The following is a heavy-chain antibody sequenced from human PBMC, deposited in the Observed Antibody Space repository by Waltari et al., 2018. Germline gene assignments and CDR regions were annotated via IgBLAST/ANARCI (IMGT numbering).Heavy chain of an antibody. CDR1: GFTFSSYA. V-gene: IGHV3-23*04. D-gene: IGHD3-3*01. CDR3: AKGGSGYNYYYYYMDV. Sequence: EVQLVESGGGLVQPGGSLRLSCAASGFTFSSYAMSWVRQAPGKGLEWVSAISGSGGSTYYADSVKGRFTISRDNSKNTLYLQMNSLRAEDTAVYYCAKGGSGYNYYYYYMDVWGKGTTVTVSS. CDR2: ISGSGGST. J-gene: IGHJ6*03.